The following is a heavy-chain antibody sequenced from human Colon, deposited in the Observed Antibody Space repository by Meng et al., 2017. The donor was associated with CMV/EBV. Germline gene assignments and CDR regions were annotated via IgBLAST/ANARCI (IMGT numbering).Heavy chain of an antibody. CDR2: ISSDSKYI. V-gene: IGHV3-21*01. Sequence: WGSLRLSCTASGFTFSDYTMNWVRQAPGKGLEWVSFISSDSKYIYYSDSVKGRFTISRDNSEKSLYLHMNSVRADDTAMYYCVRRGNCSSPRCQQYYFYGLDVWGKGTTVTVSS. J-gene: IGHJ6*04. CDR1: GFTFSDYT. CDR3: VRRGNCSSPRCQQYYFYGLDV. D-gene: IGHD2-2*01.